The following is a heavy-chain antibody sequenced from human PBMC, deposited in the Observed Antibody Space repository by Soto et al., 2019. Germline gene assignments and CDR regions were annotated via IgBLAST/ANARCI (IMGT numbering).Heavy chain of an antibody. J-gene: IGHJ4*02. CDR1: GYNFTGYY. V-gene: IGHV1-2*04. D-gene: IGHD2-15*01. CDR2: INPNSGGT. Sequence: QVQLVQSGAEVKKPGASVKVSCKASGYNFTGYYMHWVRQAPGKGLEWMGWINPNSGGTNYAQKFQGWVTMSRDTSISTAYMELSRLRSDATAVYYCATSRDATSGGLDYWGQGTLVTVSS. CDR3: ATSRDATSGGLDY.